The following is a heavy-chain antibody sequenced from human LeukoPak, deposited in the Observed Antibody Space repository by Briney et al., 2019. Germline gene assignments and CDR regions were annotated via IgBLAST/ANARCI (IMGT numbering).Heavy chain of an antibody. D-gene: IGHD6-13*01. V-gene: IGHV3-33*05. CDR2: ISYDGSNK. CDR1: GFTFSSYG. J-gene: IGHJ5*02. CDR3: ARIIAVGGTDWFDP. Sequence: TGGSLRLSCAASGFTFSSYGMHWVRQAPGKGLEWVAVISYDGSNKYYADSVKGRFTISRDNAKNSLYLQMNSLGAEDTAVYYCARIIAVGGTDWFDPWGQGTLVTVSS.